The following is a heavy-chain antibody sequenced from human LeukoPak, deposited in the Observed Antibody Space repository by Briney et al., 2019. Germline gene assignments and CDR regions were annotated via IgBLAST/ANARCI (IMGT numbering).Heavy chain of an antibody. CDR3: AKESGYSRGWDNFDF. CDR2: ISASGSFI. D-gene: IGHD6-19*01. CDR1: GFTFSNYD. J-gene: IGHJ4*02. V-gene: IGHV3-23*01. Sequence: GGSLRLSCAATGFTFSNYDMNWVRQAPGKGLEWVSAISASGSFIYYADSVKGRFTISRDNSKNTLYLQMDSLRTGDTAVYYCAKESGYSRGWDNFDFWGQGTLVTVSS.